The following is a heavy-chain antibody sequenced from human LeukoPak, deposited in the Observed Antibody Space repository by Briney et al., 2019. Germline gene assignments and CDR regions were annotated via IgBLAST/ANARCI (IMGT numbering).Heavy chain of an antibody. V-gene: IGHV3-23*01. CDR2: ISVSGGTT. Sequence: GGSLRLSCAASGFTFSSYAMSWVRQAPGKGLEWVSAISVSGGTTYYADSVKGRFTISRDNSKNTLYLQMNSLRAEDTAVHYCAKVRRSSGWYCEFDYWGQGTLVTVSS. CDR3: AKVRRSSGWYCEFDY. CDR1: GFTFSSYA. J-gene: IGHJ4*02. D-gene: IGHD6-19*01.